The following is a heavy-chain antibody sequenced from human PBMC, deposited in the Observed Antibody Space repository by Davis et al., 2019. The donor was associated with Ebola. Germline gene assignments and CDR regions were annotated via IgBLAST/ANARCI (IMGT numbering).Heavy chain of an antibody. D-gene: IGHD6-6*01. Sequence: GESLKISCAASGFTFSSYAMHWVRQAPGKGLEWVAVISYDGSNKYYADSVKGRFTISRDNAKNSLYLQMNSLRAEDTAVYYCARDGTAARLLFYYYYGMDVWGQGTTVTVSS. CDR3: ARDGTAARLLFYYYYGMDV. CDR2: ISYDGSNK. V-gene: IGHV3-30-3*01. J-gene: IGHJ6*02. CDR1: GFTFSSYA.